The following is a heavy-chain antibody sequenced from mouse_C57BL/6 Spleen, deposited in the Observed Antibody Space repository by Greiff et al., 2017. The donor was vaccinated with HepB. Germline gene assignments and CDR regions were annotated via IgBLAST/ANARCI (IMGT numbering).Heavy chain of an antibody. Sequence: EVQLQQSGAELVRPGASVKLSCTASGFNIKDDYMHWVKQRPEQGLEWIGWIDPENGDTEYASKFQGKATITAETSSNTAYLQLSSLTSEDTAVYYCTTVVANYYAMDYWGQGTSVTVAS. J-gene: IGHJ4*01. CDR3: TTVVANYYAMDY. CDR1: GFNIKDDY. CDR2: IDPENGDT. V-gene: IGHV14-4*01. D-gene: IGHD1-1*01.